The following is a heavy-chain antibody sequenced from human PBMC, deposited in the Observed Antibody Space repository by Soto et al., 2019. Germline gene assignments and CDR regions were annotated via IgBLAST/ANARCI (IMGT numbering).Heavy chain of an antibody. Sequence: QVQLVQSGAEVKKPGSSVKVSCKASGGTFSSSGISWVRQAPGQGLEWMGGIIPIIGTANYAQKFQGRVTITADESTITSYIDLSRLRSVDTAVYYCARGVDTVVAATVRAPYYFNGRDFWSQGTTVTDSS. J-gene: IGHJ6*02. CDR3: ARGVDTVVAATVRAPYYFNGRDF. CDR1: GGTFSSSG. CDR2: IIPIIGTA. D-gene: IGHD2-15*01. V-gene: IGHV1-69*01.